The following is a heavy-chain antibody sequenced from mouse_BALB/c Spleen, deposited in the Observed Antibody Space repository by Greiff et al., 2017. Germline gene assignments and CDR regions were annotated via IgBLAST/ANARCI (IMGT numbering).Heavy chain of an antibody. CDR2: ISSGSSTI. CDR1: GFTFSSFG. V-gene: IGHV5-17*02. CDR3: ARDTTVERYFDV. Sequence: EVQLQESGGGLVQPGGSRKLSCAASGFTFSSFGMHWVRQAPEKGLEWVAYISSGSSTIYYADTVKGRFTISRDNPKNTLFLQMTSLRSEDTAMYYCARDTTVERYFDVWGAGTTVTVSS. D-gene: IGHD1-1*01. J-gene: IGHJ1*01.